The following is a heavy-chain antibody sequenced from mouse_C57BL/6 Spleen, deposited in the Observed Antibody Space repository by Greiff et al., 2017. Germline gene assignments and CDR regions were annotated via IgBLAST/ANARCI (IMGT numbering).Heavy chain of an antibody. CDR3: ARDYGSSYDYFDY. J-gene: IGHJ2*01. D-gene: IGHD1-1*01. Sequence: VQLVESGAELARPGASVKMSCKASGYTFTSYTMHWVKQRPGQGLEWIGYINPSSGYTKYNQKFKDKATLTADKSSSTAYMQLSSLTSEDSAVYYCARDYGSSYDYFDYWGQGTTLTVSS. CDR2: INPSSGYT. CDR1: GYTFTSYT. V-gene: IGHV1-4*01.